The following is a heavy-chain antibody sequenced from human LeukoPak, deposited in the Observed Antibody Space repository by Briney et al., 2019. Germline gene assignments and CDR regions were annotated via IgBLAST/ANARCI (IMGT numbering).Heavy chain of an antibody. Sequence: PGGSLRLSCAASGFTFSSYEMNWVRQAPGKGLEWVSYISSSGSTIYYADSVKGRFTISRDNAKNSLYLQMNSLRAEDTAVYYCARDNPLYYFDYWGRGTLVTVSS. CDR1: GFTFSSYE. CDR2: ISSSGSTI. V-gene: IGHV3-48*03. J-gene: IGHJ4*02. D-gene: IGHD1-14*01. CDR3: ARDNPLYYFDY.